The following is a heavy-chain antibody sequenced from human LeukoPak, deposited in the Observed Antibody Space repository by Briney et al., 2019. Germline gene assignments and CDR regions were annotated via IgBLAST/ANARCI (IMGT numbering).Heavy chain of an antibody. CDR1: GYTFTGYY. D-gene: IGHD4-17*01. J-gene: IGHJ4*02. Sequence: GASVKVSCKASGYTFTGYYMHWVRQAPGQGLEWMGWTNPNSGGTNYAQKFQGRVTMTRDTSISTAYMELSRLRSDDTAVYYCARDGRFGVPTTVTTLSNDYWGQGTLVTVSS. CDR3: ARDGRFGVPTTVTTLSNDY. V-gene: IGHV1-2*02. CDR2: TNPNSGGT.